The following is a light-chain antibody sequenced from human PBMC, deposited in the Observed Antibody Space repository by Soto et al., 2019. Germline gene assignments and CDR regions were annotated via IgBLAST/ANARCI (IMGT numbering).Light chain of an antibody. CDR1: QSVSPY. V-gene: IGKV3-15*01. J-gene: IGKJ1*01. CDR3: LQYNYWPPT. Sequence: EIVMTQSPATQSVSPGERATLSCRASQSVSPYLAWYQQKPGQAPRLLIHGASTRATGIPARLSGSGSGTEFTLTISSLQSEDFAVYYCLQYNYWPPTFGQGTKVDIK. CDR2: GAS.